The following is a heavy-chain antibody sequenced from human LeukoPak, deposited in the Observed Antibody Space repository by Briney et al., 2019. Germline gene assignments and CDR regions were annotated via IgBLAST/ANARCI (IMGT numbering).Heavy chain of an antibody. CDR2: ISSDGDDK. J-gene: IGHJ3*02. CDR3: TRDQDGFDI. CDR1: GFAFGDYT. V-gene: IGHV3-43*01. Sequence: AGGSLRLSCAASGFAFGDYTMHWVRHAPGKGLEWVSLISSDGDDKYYGDSMKGRFSVSRDNSKSSLYLQLTSLRIEDTTFYYCTRDQDGFDIWGQGTLVAVSS.